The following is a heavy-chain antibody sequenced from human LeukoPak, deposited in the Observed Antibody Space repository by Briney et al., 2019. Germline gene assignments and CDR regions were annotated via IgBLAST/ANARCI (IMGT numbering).Heavy chain of an antibody. Sequence: TSSETLSLTCTVSGGSISNSGYYWSWIRQHPGKGLEWIGYIYYSGSTYHNPSLKSRVTISVDTSKNQFSLKLSSVTVADTAVYYCARAEMVTTVGWFDPWGQGSLVNVSS. CDR2: IYYSGST. V-gene: IGHV4-31*03. J-gene: IGHJ5*02. D-gene: IGHD5-24*01. CDR3: ARAEMVTTVGWFDP. CDR1: GGSISNSGYY.